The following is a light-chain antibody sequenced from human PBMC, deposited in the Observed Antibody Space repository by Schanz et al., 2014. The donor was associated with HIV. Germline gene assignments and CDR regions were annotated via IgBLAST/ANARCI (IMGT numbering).Light chain of an antibody. CDR1: SSDVGAYDR. V-gene: IGLV2-18*02. CDR3: SSYTSSSTVV. Sequence: QSALTQPPSVSGSPGQSVTISCTGTSSDVGAYDRVSWYQQPPGTAPKLIVYEVKNRPSGVPGRFSGSKSGNTASLTISGLQAGDETDFYCSSYTSSSTVVFGGGTKLTVL. CDR2: EVK. J-gene: IGLJ2*01.